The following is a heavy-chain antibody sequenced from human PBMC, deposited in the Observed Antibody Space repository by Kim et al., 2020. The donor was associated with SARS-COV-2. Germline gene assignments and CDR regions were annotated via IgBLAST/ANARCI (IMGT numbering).Heavy chain of an antibody. CDR2: ISAYNGNT. CDR1: GYTFTSYG. Sequence: ASVKVSCKASGYTFTSYGISWVRQAPGQGLEWMGWISAYNGNTNYAQKLQGRVTMTTDTSTSTAYMELRSLRSDDTAVYYCARVRPVVVVPAAIRNRGGEMDYWGQGTLVTVSS. D-gene: IGHD2-2*01. CDR3: ARVRPVVVVPAAIRNRGGEMDY. J-gene: IGHJ4*02. V-gene: IGHV1-18*04.